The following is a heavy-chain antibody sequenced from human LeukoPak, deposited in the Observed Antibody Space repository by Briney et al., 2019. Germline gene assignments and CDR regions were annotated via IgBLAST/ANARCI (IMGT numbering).Heavy chain of an antibody. Sequence: SIYPSGSTYYNPSLKSRVTISVEKSKNKFSLRLSSVTAADTAVYYCARDPRGAVAGFDYWGQGTLVTVSS. V-gene: IGHV4-38-2*02. J-gene: IGHJ4*02. CDR3: ARDPRGAVAGFDY. D-gene: IGHD6-19*01. CDR2: IYPSGST.